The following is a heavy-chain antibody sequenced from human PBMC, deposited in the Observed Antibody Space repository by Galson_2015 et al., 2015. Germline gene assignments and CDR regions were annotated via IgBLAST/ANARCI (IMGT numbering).Heavy chain of an antibody. CDR2: INTHTGTP. Sequence: SVKVSCKASGYTFTSYTMNWVRQAPGQGLEWIGWINTHTGTPTYAPGFTGQFVFSLDTSVSTAYLQISSLKAEDTAVYYCARAGGYCFSTTCYGPDYWGRGTLVTVSS. CDR3: ARAGGYCFSTTCYGPDY. V-gene: IGHV7-4-1*02. CDR1: GYTFTSYT. D-gene: IGHD2-2*01. J-gene: IGHJ4*02.